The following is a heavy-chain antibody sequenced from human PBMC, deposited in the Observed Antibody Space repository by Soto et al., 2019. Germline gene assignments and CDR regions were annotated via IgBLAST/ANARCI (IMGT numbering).Heavy chain of an antibody. Sequence: SETLSLTCTVSGGSISSGGYYWTWIRQHPGKGLEWIGYIYYSGSTYYNPSLKSRVTISVDTSKNQFSLKLSSVTAADTAVYYCARGGGYYDSSDYFDYWGQGTLVTVSS. CDR1: GGSISSGGYY. CDR2: IYYSGST. D-gene: IGHD3-22*01. V-gene: IGHV4-31*03. J-gene: IGHJ4*02. CDR3: ARGGGYYDSSDYFDY.